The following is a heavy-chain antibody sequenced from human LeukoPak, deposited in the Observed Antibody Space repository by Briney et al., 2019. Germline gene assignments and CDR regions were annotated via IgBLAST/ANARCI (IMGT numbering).Heavy chain of an antibody. Sequence: GASVKVSCKASGYTFTGYYMHWVRQAPGQGLEWMGWINPNSGGTNYAQKFQGRVTMTRDTSISTAYMELSRLRSDDTAVYYCARFDYVSAAAGIYCYFDYWGQGTLVTVSS. CDR3: ARFDYVSAAAGIYCYFDY. CDR1: GYTFTGYY. V-gene: IGHV1-2*02. CDR2: INPNSGGT. J-gene: IGHJ4*02. D-gene: IGHD6-13*01.